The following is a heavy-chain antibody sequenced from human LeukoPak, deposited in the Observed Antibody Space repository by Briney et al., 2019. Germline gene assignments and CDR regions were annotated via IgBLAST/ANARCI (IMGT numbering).Heavy chain of an antibody. V-gene: IGHV3-30-3*01. CDR3: ARDLLPQAGGSYTEVPPRPCGFDY. D-gene: IGHD1-26*01. CDR1: GFTFSSYA. Sequence: HPGGSLRLSCAASGFTFSSYAMHWVRQAPGKGLEWVAVISYDGSNKYYADSVKGRFTISRDNSKNTLYLQMDSLRAEDTAVYYCARDLLPQAGGSYTEVPPRPCGFDYWGQGTLVTVSS. J-gene: IGHJ4*02. CDR2: ISYDGSNK.